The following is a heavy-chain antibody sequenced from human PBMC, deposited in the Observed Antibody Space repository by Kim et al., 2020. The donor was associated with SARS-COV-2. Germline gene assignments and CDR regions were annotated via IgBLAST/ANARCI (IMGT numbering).Heavy chain of an antibody. J-gene: IGHJ6*03. D-gene: IGHD2-21*01. Sequence: GGSLRLSCAASGFTFSNAWMSWVRQAPGKGLEWVGRIKSKTDGGTTDYAAPVKGRFTISRDDSKNTLYLQMNSLKTEDTAVYYCTTSPPPYCGGDCPVYYYYYMDVGGKGTAVTVSS. CDR1: GFTFSNAW. V-gene: IGHV3-15*01. CDR2: IKSKTDGGTT. CDR3: TTSPPPYCGGDCPVYYYYYMDV.